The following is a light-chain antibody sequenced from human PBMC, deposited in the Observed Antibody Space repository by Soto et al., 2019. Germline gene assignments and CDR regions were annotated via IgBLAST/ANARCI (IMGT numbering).Light chain of an antibody. V-gene: IGKV2-28*01. CDR1: QSLLHSNGYNY. CDR3: MQDLQNRLN. CDR2: LGS. J-gene: IGKJ4*01. Sequence: DIVMTQSPLSLPVTPGEPASISCRSSQSLLHSNGYNYLDWYLQKPGQSPQLLIYLGSSRSSGVPDRFSGSGSGTDFTLKISRVEAEDVGIYCCMQDLQNRLNCGGGTKVDIK.